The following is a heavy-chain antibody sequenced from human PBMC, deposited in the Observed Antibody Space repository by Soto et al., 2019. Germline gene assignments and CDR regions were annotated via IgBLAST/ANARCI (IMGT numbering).Heavy chain of an antibody. CDR2: ISGSDSST. CDR3: AYANGGYNAPLYH. J-gene: IGHJ4*01. V-gene: IGHV3-23*01. Sequence: GGSLRLSCAASGFTFSSYAMNWVRQAPGKGLEWVSVISGSDSSTYYADSVKGRFTISRDNSKNTLYVQMNSLRAEDTAVYYYAYANGGYNAPLYHWCQGTRVPVSA. CDR1: GFTFSSYA. D-gene: IGHD2-8*01.